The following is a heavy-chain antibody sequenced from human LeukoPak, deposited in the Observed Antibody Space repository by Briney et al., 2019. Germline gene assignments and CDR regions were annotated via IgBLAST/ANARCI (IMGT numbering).Heavy chain of an antibody. J-gene: IGHJ6*02. CDR3: AGGAGYSPLRGYGMDV. CDR1: GYTFTGYY. V-gene: IGHV1-2*02. CDR2: INPNSGGT. Sequence: ASVKVSCKASGYTFTGYYMHWVRQAPGQGLEWMGWINPNSGGTNYAQMFQGRVTMTRDTSISTAYMELSRLRSDDTAVYYCAGGAGYSPLRGYGMDVWGQGTTVTVSS. D-gene: IGHD5-24*01.